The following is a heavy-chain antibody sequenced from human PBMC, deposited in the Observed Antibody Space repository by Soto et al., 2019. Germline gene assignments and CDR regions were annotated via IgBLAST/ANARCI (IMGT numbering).Heavy chain of an antibody. Sequence: PSGTLSLTCAVYGGSFSGYYWSWIRQPPGKGLEWIGEINHSGSTNYNPSLKSRVTISVDRSKTHFSLNLSSVTAADTAVYYCARDKGRNDSGMVVWGQAITVTV. J-gene: IGHJ6*02. D-gene: IGHD2-21*02. CDR1: GGSFSGYY. V-gene: IGHV4-34*01. CDR3: ARDKGRNDSGMVV. CDR2: INHSGST.